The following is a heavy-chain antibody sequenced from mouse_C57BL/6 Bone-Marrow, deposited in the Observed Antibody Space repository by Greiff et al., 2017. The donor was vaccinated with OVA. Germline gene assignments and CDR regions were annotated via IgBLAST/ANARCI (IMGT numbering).Heavy chain of an antibody. D-gene: IGHD1-1*01. CDR1: GYSFTDYN. V-gene: IGHV1-39*01. CDR3: ASFISAVVAPHGYFDV. J-gene: IGHJ1*03. CDR2: INPNYGTT. Sequence: VQLQQSGPELVKPGASVKISCKASGYSFTDYNMNWVKQSNGKSLEWIGVINPNYGTTSYNQKFKGKATLTVDKSSSTAYMQLNSLTSEDSAVYYSASFISAVVAPHGYFDVWGTGTTVTVSS.